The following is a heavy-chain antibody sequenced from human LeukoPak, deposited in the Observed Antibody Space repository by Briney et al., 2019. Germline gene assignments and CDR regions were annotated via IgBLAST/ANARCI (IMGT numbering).Heavy chain of an antibody. D-gene: IGHD5-12*01. CDR1: GFTFSSYW. CDR3: ARVDSGYDSPSFDY. J-gene: IGHJ4*02. V-gene: IGHV3-7*03. CDR2: IKQDGSEK. Sequence: GGSLRLSCAASGFTFSSYWMHWVRQAPGKGLEWVANIKQDGSEKYYVDSVKGRFTISRDNAKNSLYLQMNSLRAEDTAVYYCARVDSGYDSPSFDYWGQGILVTVSS.